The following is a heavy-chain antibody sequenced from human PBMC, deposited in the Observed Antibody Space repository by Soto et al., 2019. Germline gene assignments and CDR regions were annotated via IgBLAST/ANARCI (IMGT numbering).Heavy chain of an antibody. Sequence: PGESLKISCKGAGYRLDGAWIGWVRQMPGKGLEWMGIIKPGGSDTRYSPSFQGQVTISADKSISTAYLQWSSLKASDTAMYYCARLAQYSSGWSSSWLGYGLDVWGKGTTVTVAA. J-gene: IGHJ6*04. V-gene: IGHV5-51*01. CDR1: GYRLDGAW. D-gene: IGHD6-19*01. CDR2: IKPGGSDT. CDR3: ARLAQYSSGWSSSWLGYGLDV.